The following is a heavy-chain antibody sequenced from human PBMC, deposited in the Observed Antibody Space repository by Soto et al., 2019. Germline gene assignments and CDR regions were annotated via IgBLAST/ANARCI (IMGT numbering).Heavy chain of an antibody. Sequence: SETLSLTCAVSSGSISSSNWWSWVRQPPGKGLEWIGEIYYSGSTNYNPSLQSRVTISVDRSKNQFSLKLSSVTAADTAVYYCARNLAVAGSSHYFDYWGQGTLVTVSS. V-gene: IGHV4-4*02. D-gene: IGHD6-19*01. CDR1: SGSISSSNW. CDR3: ARNLAVAGSSHYFDY. CDR2: IYYSGST. J-gene: IGHJ4*02.